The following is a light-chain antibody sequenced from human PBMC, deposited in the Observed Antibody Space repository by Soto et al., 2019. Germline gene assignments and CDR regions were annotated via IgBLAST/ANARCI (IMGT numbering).Light chain of an antibody. V-gene: IGKV1-5*03. J-gene: IGKJ1*01. CDR2: KAS. CDR1: QNIENY. Sequence: DIQMTQSPSSLSASVGDSVTITCRASQNIENYVNWYQVKPGKAPKLLIYKASTLKSGVPSRFSGSGSGTEFTLTISSLQPDDFATYYCQHYNSYSEAFGQGTKVDI. CDR3: QHYNSYSEA.